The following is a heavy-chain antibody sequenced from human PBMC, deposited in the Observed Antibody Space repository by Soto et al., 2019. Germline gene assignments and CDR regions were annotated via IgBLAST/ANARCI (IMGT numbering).Heavy chain of an antibody. V-gene: IGHV3-33*01. CDR2: IWYDGSNK. CDR3: ARGTHYDYVWGSYRYRGNDFDY. CDR1: GFTFSSYG. D-gene: IGHD3-16*02. J-gene: IGHJ4*02. Sequence: GGSLRLSCAASGFTFSSYGMHWVRQAPGKGLEWVAVIWYDGSNKYYADSVKGRFTISRDNSKNTLYLQMNSLRAEDTAVYYCARGTHYDYVWGSYRYRGNDFDYWGQGTLVTVSS.